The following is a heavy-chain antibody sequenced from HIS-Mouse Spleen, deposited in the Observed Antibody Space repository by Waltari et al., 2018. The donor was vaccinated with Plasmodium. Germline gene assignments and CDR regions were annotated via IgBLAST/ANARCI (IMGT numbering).Heavy chain of an antibody. J-gene: IGHJ4*02. CDR1: GGSFSGYY. CDR2: INHSGST. D-gene: IGHD6-19*01. CDR3: ARGPGYSSGWYYFDY. Sequence: QVQLQQWGAGLLKPSETLSLTCAVYGGSFSGYYWSWIRQPPGKGREWIGEINHSGSTNYNPSLKSRVTISVDTSKNQFSLKLSSVTAADTAVYYCARGPGYSSGWYYFDYWGQGTLVTVSS. V-gene: IGHV4-34*01.